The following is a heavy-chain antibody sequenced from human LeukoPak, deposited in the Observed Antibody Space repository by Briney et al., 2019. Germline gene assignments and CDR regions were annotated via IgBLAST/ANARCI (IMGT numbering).Heavy chain of an antibody. CDR1: GLTFSSNY. Sequence: PGGSLRLSCAATGLTFSSNYMSWVRQAPGKGLEWVSVFYNGINTYYADSVKGRFTTSRDNSKNTLYLQMNSLRVEDTAVYFCARVGSGNTYGYGDYWGQGTLVTVSS. J-gene: IGHJ4*02. CDR2: FYNGINT. CDR3: ARVGSGNTYGYGDY. V-gene: IGHV3-66*01. D-gene: IGHD5-18*01.